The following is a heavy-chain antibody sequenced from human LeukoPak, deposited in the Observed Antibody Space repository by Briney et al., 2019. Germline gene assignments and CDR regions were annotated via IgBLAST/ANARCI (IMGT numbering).Heavy chain of an antibody. CDR2: ISSTSIST. D-gene: IGHD6-19*01. V-gene: IGHV3-23*01. CDR1: GFTFSAYT. Sequence: PGGSLRLSCTASGFTFSAYTMNWVRQVPGKGLEWVSGISSTSISTYYADSVKGRFTISRDNSKNTVYLQMHSLRVDDTAVYYCANGAPSGWFSWGQGALVTVSS. J-gene: IGHJ5*02. CDR3: ANGAPSGWFS.